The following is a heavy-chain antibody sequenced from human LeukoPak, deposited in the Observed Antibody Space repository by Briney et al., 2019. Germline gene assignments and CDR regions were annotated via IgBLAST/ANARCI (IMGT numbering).Heavy chain of an antibody. Sequence: SETLSLTCTVSGASFSSSSYYWVWIRPPRGKGLVWVGEIYYSESTYYNPSLKRGVTMTIDSSRNQCSLKLRSVTADDTAVYYCARRPIWNYSNWFDPWGQGTLVTVSS. V-gene: IGHV4-39*01. J-gene: IGHJ5*02. CDR2: IYYSEST. CDR1: GASFSSSSYY. CDR3: ARRPIWNYSNWFDP. D-gene: IGHD1-7*01.